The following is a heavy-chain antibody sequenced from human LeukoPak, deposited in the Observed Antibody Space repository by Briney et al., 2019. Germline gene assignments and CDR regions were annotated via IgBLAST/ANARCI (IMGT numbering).Heavy chain of an antibody. CDR1: GFTFSIYA. CDR2: ISASDRRT. V-gene: IGHV3-23*01. J-gene: IGHJ4*02. CDR3: AKDRAYSFDS. D-gene: IGHD5-18*01. Sequence: GSLRLSCAASGFTFSIYAMSWVRQAPGKGSEWVSAISASDRRTYYADSVKGRFTISRDNSKNTLYLQMNSLRAEDTAVYYCAKDRAYSFDSWGQGTLVTVSS.